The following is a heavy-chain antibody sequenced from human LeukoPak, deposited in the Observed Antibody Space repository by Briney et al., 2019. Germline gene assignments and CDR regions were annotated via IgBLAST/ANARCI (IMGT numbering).Heavy chain of an antibody. J-gene: IGHJ6*02. V-gene: IGHV3-23*01. Sequence: GRSLRPSCAASGFTFSSYAMSWVRQAPGKGLEWVSAISGSGGSTYYADSVKGRFTISRDNSKNTLYLQMNSLRAEDTAVYYCAKDLTDYYYYYGMDVWGQGTTVTVSS. CDR2: ISGSGGST. CDR3: AKDLTDYYYYYGMDV. CDR1: GFTFSSYA. D-gene: IGHD1-14*01.